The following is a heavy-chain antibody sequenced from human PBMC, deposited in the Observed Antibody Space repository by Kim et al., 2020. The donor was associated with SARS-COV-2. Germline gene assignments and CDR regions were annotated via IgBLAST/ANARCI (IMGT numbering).Heavy chain of an antibody. J-gene: IGHJ6*02. Sequence: GGSLRLSCAASGFTFSSYWMHWVRQAPGKGLVWVSRINSDGSSTSYADSVKGRFTISRDNAKNTLYLQMNSLRAEDTAVYYCARAHQSYYGMDVWGQGTTVTVSS. CDR1: GFTFSSYW. V-gene: IGHV3-74*01. CDR2: INSDGSST. CDR3: ARAHQSYYGMDV.